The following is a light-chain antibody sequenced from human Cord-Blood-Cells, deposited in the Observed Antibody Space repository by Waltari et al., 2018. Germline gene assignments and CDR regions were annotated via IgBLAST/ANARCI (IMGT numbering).Light chain of an antibody. CDR1: SSDLGGYNY. J-gene: IGLJ2*01. Sequence: QSALTQPASVSGSPGQSIPISCTGTSSDLGGYNYVSRYQQHPGKAPNLMIYDVSNRPSGVSNRFSASKSGNTASLTISGLQAEDEADYYCSSYTSSSTVVFGGGTKLTVL. CDR3: SSYTSSSTVV. V-gene: IGLV2-14*01. CDR2: DVS.